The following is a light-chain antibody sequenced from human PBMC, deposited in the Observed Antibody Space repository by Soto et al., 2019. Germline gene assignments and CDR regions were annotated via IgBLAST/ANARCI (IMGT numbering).Light chain of an antibody. V-gene: IGKV3-15*01. CDR2: GAF. CDR1: QSVGSN. Sequence: EIVMTQSPATLSVSPGERATLSCRASQSVGSNLAWYQQNPGQAPRLLIYGAFTRATGIPARFSGSGSGTEFTLTISSLQSEDFAVYYCQQHNNWPPWTFGQGTKVEIK. CDR3: QQHNNWPPWT. J-gene: IGKJ1*01.